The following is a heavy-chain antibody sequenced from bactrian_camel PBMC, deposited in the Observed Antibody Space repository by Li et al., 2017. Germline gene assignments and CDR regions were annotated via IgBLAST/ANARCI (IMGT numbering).Heavy chain of an antibody. D-gene: IGHD7*01. CDR2: INGEGGI. CDR1: GFDFSICA. Sequence: QLVESGGGTVQAGGSLRLSCAASGFDFSICAMSCVRQAPGKGLEWVSFINGEGGIGYSDPVKGRFTISRDNARNIVYLELNILKTEDTAMYYCAKVQEIRWWATQYHGMDHWGKGTQVTVS. V-gene: IGHV3S40*01. J-gene: IGHJ7*01.